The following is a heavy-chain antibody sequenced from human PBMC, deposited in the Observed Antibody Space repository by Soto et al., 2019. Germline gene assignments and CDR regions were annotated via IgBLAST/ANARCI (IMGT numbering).Heavy chain of an antibody. CDR1: GGSISSGGYY. V-gene: IGHV4-31*03. CDR3: AREWEVGATHDAFDI. J-gene: IGHJ3*02. CDR2: IYYSGST. D-gene: IGHD1-26*01. Sequence: SETLSLTCTVSGGSISSGGYYWSWIRQHPGKGLEWIGYIYYSGSTYYNPSLKSRVTISVDTSKNQFSLKLSSVTAADTAVYYCAREWEVGATHDAFDIWGQGTMVTVSS.